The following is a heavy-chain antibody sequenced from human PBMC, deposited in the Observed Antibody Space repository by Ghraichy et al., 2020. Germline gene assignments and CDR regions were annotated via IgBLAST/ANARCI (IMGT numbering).Heavy chain of an antibody. Sequence: SETLSLTCTVSGGSISSSSYYWGWIRQPPGKGLEWIGSIYYSGSTYYNPSLKSRVTISVDTSKNQFSLKLSSVTAADTAVYYCARGGRGSGWYFDYWGQGTLVTVSS. CDR2: IYYSGST. CDR1: GGSISSSSYY. V-gene: IGHV4-39*01. CDR3: ARGGRGSGWYFDY. D-gene: IGHD6-19*01. J-gene: IGHJ4*02.